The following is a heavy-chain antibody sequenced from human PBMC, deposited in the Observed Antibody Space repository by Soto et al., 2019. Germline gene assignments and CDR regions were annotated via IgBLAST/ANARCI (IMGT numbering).Heavy chain of an antibody. J-gene: IGHJ3*02. D-gene: IGHD3-10*01. CDR2: ISYDGSNK. Sequence: GGSLRLSCAASGITFSSYGMHWVRQAPGKGLEWVAVISYDGSNKYYADSVKGRFTISRDNSKNTLYLQMNSLSAEDTAVYYCAKGGRRITMVRGVMLADAFDICGQGT. V-gene: IGHV3-30*18. CDR3: AKGGRRITMVRGVMLADAFDI. CDR1: GITFSSYG.